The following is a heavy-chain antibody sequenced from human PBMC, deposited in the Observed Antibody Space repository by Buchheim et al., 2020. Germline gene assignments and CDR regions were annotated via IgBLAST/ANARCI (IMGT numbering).Heavy chain of an antibody. J-gene: IGHJ4*02. CDR3: ARGVGIDSSADKPAPPFDY. V-gene: IGHV4-34*01. Sequence: QVQLQQWGAGLLKPSETLSLTCAVYGGSFSGYYWSWIRQPPGKGLEWIGEINHSGSTNYNPSLKSRVTISVDTSKNQFSLKLSSVTAADTAVYYCARGVGIDSSADKPAPPFDYWGQGTL. D-gene: IGHD3-22*01. CDR1: GGSFSGYY. CDR2: INHSGST.